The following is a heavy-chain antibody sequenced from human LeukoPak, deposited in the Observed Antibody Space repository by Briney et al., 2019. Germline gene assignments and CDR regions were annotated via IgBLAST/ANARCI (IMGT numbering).Heavy chain of an antibody. CDR1: GFTFSSYA. J-gene: IGHJ1*01. V-gene: IGHV3-30-3*01. CDR3: TSPTDDSSGYEEYFQH. CDR2: ISYDGSNK. Sequence: GGSLRLSCAASGFTFSSYAMHWVRQAPGKGLEWVAVISYDGSNKYYADSVKSRFTISRDNSKNTLYLQMNSLRAEDTAVYYCTSPTDDSSGYEEYFQHWGQGTLVTVSS. D-gene: IGHD3-22*01.